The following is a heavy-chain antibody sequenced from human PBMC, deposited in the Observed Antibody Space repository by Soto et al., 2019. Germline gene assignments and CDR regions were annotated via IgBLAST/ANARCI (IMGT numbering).Heavy chain of an antibody. CDR2: ISSSSSTI. D-gene: IGHD3-10*01. Sequence: EVQLVESGGGLVQPGGSLRLSCAASGFTFSSYSMNWVRQAPGKGLEWVSYISSSSSTIYYADSVKGRFTISRDNDKNSLYLQMNSLRDEDTAVYYCARDRGWGSYYYYYGMDVWAKGPRSPSP. V-gene: IGHV3-48*02. J-gene: IGHJ6*02. CDR3: ARDRGWGSYYYYYGMDV. CDR1: GFTFSSYS.